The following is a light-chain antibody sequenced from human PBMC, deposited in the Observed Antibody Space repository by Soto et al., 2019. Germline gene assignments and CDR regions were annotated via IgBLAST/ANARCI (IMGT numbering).Light chain of an antibody. Sequence: DIQMTQSPSSLSASVGDRVTITCRASQGISNYLAWYQQKPGKVPKLLIYAASTLQSGVPSRFSGSGSGTDFTLTISSLQPEDVATYYCQKYWATFGPGTKVDIK. V-gene: IGKV1-27*01. CDR3: QKYWAT. CDR2: AAS. J-gene: IGKJ3*01. CDR1: QGISNY.